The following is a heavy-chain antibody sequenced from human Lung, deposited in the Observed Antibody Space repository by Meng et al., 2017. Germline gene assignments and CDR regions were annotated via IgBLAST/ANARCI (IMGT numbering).Heavy chain of an antibody. CDR2: IRVRNGEA. CDR3: ARYVPNGSFWYFDF. J-gene: IGHJ2*01. CDR1: WYIFTNYD. V-gene: IGHV1-18*04. Sequence: DDAKKPGRTMKISCKASWYIFTNYDIGWFRQAPGQGLEWMGWIRVRNGEAKYPQNFQGRVTMTTDTTTSTAYMELRNLTSDDTAVYYCARYVPNGSFWYFDFWGRGTLVTVSS. D-gene: IGHD6-13*01.